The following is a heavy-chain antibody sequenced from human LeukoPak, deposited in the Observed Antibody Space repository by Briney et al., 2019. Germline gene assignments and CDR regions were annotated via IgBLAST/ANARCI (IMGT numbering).Heavy chain of an antibody. CDR2: ISSRSITI. CDR1: GFTFSDYY. V-gene: IGHV3-11*01. CDR3: ARLKAGF. J-gene: IGHJ4*02. Sequence: PGGSLRLSCAASGFTFSDYYMSWIRQAPGKGLEWVAYISSRSITIHYADSVRSRFTISRDNAKRSVYLQMNSLGAEDTAIYYCARLKAGFWGQGTLVTVSS.